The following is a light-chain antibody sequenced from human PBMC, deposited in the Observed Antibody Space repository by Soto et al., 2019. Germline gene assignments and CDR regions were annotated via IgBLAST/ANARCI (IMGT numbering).Light chain of an antibody. CDR1: SSDVGGYQY. J-gene: IGLJ2*01. CDR3: CSYAGSYTVV. CDR2: DVS. Sequence: QSVLTQPRSVSGSPGQSVTISCTGTSSDVGGYQYVSWYQQHPGKAPKLMIYDVSKRPSGVPDRFSGSKSGNTASLTISGLQAEDEADYYCCSYAGSYTVVFGGGTKLTVL. V-gene: IGLV2-11*01.